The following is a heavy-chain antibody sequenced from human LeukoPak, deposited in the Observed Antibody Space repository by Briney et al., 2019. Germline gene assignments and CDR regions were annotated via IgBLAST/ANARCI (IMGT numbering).Heavy chain of an antibody. Sequence: QPGGSLRLSCAASGFTFSSYWMHWVRQAPGKELVWVSRIHSDGSSSSTIYTDSVKGRFIISGDNVKSTLYLQMNNLRVEDTAVYYCARDRGYVIDYWGQGTLVNVS. D-gene: IGHD5-12*01. J-gene: IGHJ4*02. CDR2: IHSDGSSSST. CDR1: GFTFSSYW. V-gene: IGHV3-74*01. CDR3: ARDRGYVIDY.